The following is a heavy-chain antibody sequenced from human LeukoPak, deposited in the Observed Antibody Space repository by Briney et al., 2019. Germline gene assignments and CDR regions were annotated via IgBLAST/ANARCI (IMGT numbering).Heavy chain of an antibody. J-gene: IGHJ6*03. CDR2: INKGGST. CDR3: ASAGGGFWSGDTYDYSYYYINV. V-gene: IGHV4-34*01. D-gene: IGHD3-3*01. CDR1: GASFSGYY. Sequence: SETLSLTCAVHGASFSGYYWTWIRQSPGKGLEWIGEINKGGSTNYNPSLESRLSMSVDTSKSQVSLRVTSVTAADSAIYYCASAGGGFWSGDTYDYSYYYINVWGAGTPVTVSS.